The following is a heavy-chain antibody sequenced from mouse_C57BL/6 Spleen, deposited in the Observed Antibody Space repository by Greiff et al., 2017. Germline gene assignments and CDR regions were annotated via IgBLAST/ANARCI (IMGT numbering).Heavy chain of an antibody. CDR3: ARHYGSSYGYFDV. D-gene: IGHD1-1*01. V-gene: IGHV1-39*01. CDR1: GYSFTDYN. CDR2: INPNYGTT. Sequence: VQLQQPGPELVKPGASVKISCKASGYSFTDYNMNWVKQSTGQSLEWIGVINPNYGTTSYNQKFKGKATLTVDQSSSTAYMQLNSLTSEDSAVYYCARHYGSSYGYFDVWGTGTPVTVSA. J-gene: IGHJ1*03.